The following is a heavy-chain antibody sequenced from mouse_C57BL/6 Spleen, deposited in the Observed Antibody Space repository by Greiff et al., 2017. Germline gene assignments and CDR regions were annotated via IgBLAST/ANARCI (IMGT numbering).Heavy chain of an antibody. J-gene: IGHJ2*01. CDR2: IYPGDGDT. V-gene: IGHV1-80*01. Sequence: VQLQQSGAELVKPGASVKISCKASGYAFSSYWMNWVKQRPGKGLEWIGQIYPGDGDTNYNGKFKGKATVTADKSSSTAYMRLSSLTSEDSAVYFCARKGCDYPYFDYWGQGTTLTVSS. CDR1: GYAFSSYW. D-gene: IGHD2-4*01. CDR3: ARKGCDYPYFDY.